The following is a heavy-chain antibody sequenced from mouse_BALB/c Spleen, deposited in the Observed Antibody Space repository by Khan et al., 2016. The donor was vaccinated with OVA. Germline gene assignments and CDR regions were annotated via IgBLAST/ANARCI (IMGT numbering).Heavy chain of an antibody. D-gene: IGHD1-1*01. J-gene: IGHJ1*01. V-gene: IGHV3-5*02. CDR1: GISITSGNYR. CDR2: IYYSGTV. Sequence: VQLKQSGPGLVKPSQTVSLTCTVTGISITSGNYRWSWIRQFPGNKLVWIGNIYYSGTVTYNPSLTSRTTITRDTSKNQFFLEMNSLTAEDTATYYCARDYGSLYWFFDVWGAGTTVTVSS. CDR3: ARDYGSLYWFFDV.